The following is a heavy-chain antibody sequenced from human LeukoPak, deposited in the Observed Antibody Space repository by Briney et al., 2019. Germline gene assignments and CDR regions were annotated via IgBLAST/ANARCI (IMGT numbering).Heavy chain of an antibody. Sequence: ASVKVSCKASGYTFTSYDINWVRQATGQGLEWMGWMNPNSGNTGYAQKFQGRVTMTRNTSISAAYMELSSLRSEDTAVYYCAKNGFDFWSGLNWFDPWGQGTLVTVSS. V-gene: IGHV1-8*01. CDR2: MNPNSGNT. CDR1: GYTFTSYD. D-gene: IGHD3-3*01. J-gene: IGHJ5*02. CDR3: AKNGFDFWSGLNWFDP.